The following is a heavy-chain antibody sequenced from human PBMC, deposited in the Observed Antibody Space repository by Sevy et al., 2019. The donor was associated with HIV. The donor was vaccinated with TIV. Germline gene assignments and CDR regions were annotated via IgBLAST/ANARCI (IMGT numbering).Heavy chain of an antibody. CDR2: MNEDGSER. CDR3: VREGVGGYSYSLDC. V-gene: IGHV3-7*01. D-gene: IGHD5-18*01. J-gene: IGHJ4*02. CDR1: GFTFSSYW. Sequence: GGSLRLSCAASGFTFSSYWMSWVRPAPVKGLEWVATMNEDGSERNYVDSVKGRFTISRDNAKNALYLQMNSLRAEDTAVYYCVREGVGGYSYSLDCWGQGTLVTVSS.